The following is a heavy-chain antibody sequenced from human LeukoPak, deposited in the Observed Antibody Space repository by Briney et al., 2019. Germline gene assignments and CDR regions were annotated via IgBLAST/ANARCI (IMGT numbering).Heavy chain of an antibody. Sequence: GGSLRVSCGASGFLLSNYWMSWLRQTPGKGLEGVANIRQDGNEKRYVDSVKGRFTISRDNAKNSLYVQMNSLRAEDTAVYYCAIDNRGTFEFWGQGTLVTVSS. CDR2: IRQDGNEK. CDR3: AIDNRGTFEF. V-gene: IGHV3-7*03. CDR1: GFLLSNYW. D-gene: IGHD1-14*01. J-gene: IGHJ4*02.